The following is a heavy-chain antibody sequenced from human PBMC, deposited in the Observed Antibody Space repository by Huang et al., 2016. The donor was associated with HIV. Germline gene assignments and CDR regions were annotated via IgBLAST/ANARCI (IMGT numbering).Heavy chain of an antibody. CDR2: INPDTGNP. Sequence: QVQLVQSGSELKKPGASVKVSCKASEYTFTSYAMNWVRQAPGQGLEWLGWINPDTGNPTYAQGFTGRFVFSLDTSVSTAYLQITSLKAEDTAVYYCARGFWSGFNPPPYYFDYWGQGTLVTVSS. D-gene: IGHD3-3*01. J-gene: IGHJ4*02. CDR3: ARGFWSGFNPPPYYFDY. V-gene: IGHV7-4-1*02. CDR1: EYTFTSYA.